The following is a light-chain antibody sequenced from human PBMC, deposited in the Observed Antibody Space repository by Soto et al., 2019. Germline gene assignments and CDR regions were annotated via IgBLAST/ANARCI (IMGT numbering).Light chain of an antibody. J-gene: IGLJ2*01. CDR3: QSYDSSLSGSEVV. CDR2: ANN. V-gene: IGLV1-40*01. CDR1: SSNIGTGYD. Sequence: QSVLTQPPSVSGAPGQRITISCTGSSSNIGTGYDVHWYQQLPGTAPKLLIYANNNRPSGVPDRFSGSKSGTSASLAITGVQAEDGADYYCQSYDSSLSGSEVVFGGGTKVTVL.